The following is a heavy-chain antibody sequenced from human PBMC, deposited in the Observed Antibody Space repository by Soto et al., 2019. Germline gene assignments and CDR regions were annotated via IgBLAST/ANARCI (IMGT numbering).Heavy chain of an antibody. J-gene: IGHJ4*02. CDR1: GFTFSTYS. V-gene: IGHV3-48*01. Sequence: GGSLRLSCAASGFTFSTYSMHWVRQAPGKGLEWVSYISSSSSTIYYADSVKGRLTISRDNAKNSLYLQMSSLRPEDTAVYYCARGRPYYFDYWGQGALVTVSS. CDR2: ISSSSSTI. CDR3: ARGRPYYFDY.